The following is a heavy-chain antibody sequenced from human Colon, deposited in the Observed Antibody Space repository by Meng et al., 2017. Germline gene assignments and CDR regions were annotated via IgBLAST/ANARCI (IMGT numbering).Heavy chain of an antibody. CDR3: ASFPPPGKQWLVTDY. CDR2: IYHSGST. Sequence: QAQLQESGPGLVQPSGALSLTSAVSGGSISSSNWWSWVRQPPGKGLEWIGEIYHSGSTNYNPSLKSRVTISVDKSKNQFSLKLSSVTAADTAVYYCASFPPPGKQWLVTDYWGQGTLVTVSS. D-gene: IGHD6-19*01. CDR1: GGSISSSNW. V-gene: IGHV4-4*02. J-gene: IGHJ4*02.